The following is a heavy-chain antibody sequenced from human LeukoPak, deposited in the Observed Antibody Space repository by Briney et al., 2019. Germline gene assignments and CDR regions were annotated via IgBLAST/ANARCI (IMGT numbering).Heavy chain of an antibody. CDR1: GFTFSSYG. D-gene: IGHD4-17*01. V-gene: IGHV3-30*18. CDR3: AKLPHDYGGNFDY. Sequence: GGSLRLSCAASGFTFSSYGMHWVRQAPGKGLEWVAVTSYDGSNKYYADSVKGRFTISRDNSKNTLCLQMNSLRAEDTAVYYCAKLPHDYGGNFDYWGQGTLVTVSS. J-gene: IGHJ4*02. CDR2: TSYDGSNK.